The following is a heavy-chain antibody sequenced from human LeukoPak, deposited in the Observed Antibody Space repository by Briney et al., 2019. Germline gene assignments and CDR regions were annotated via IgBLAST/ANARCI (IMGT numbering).Heavy chain of an antibody. CDR3: ARDRSAEMATT. J-gene: IGHJ5*02. CDR2: IYYSGST. V-gene: IGHV4-59*01. D-gene: IGHD5-24*01. Sequence: PSETLSLTCTVSGGSISSYYWNLIRQPPGKGLEWIGYIYYSGSTNYNPFLKSRVTISVDTSKNQFSLKLSSVTAADTAVYYCARDRSAEMATTWGQGTLVTVSS. CDR1: GGSISSYY.